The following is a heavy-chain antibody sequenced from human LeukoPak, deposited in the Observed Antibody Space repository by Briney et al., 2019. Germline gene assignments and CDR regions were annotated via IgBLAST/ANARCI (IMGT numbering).Heavy chain of an antibody. CDR1: GYTFTSYD. CDR2: MNPNSGNT. CDR3: ARAPNGSYFHYYYYMDV. J-gene: IGHJ6*03. Sequence: EASVNVSCKASGYTFTSYDINWVRQATGQGLEWMGWMNPNSGNTGYAQKFQGRVTMTRNTSISTAYMELSSLRSEDTAVYYCARAPNGSYFHYYYYMDVWGKGTTVTISS. V-gene: IGHV1-8*01. D-gene: IGHD1-26*01.